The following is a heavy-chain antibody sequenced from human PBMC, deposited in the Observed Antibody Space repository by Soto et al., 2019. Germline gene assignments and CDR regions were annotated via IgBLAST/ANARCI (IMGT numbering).Heavy chain of an antibody. CDR1: GFSLSTSGVG. CDR2: IYWDDDK. D-gene: IGHD2-15*01. J-gene: IGHJ6*02. V-gene: IGHV2-5*02. Sequence: QITLKESGPTLVKPTQTLTLTCTFSGFSLSTSGVGVAWIRQPPGKALEWLALIYWDDDKRYRPSLETRLTIIKETSKNQVVHTMTNIDSVDTATYYCGYLPCSGGSCYWFSYSGMDVWGQGTTVTVSS. CDR3: GYLPCSGGSCYWFSYSGMDV.